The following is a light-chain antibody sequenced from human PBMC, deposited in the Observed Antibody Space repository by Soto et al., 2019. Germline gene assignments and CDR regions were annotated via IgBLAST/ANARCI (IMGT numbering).Light chain of an antibody. CDR2: DGS. V-gene: IGKV3-11*01. CDR3: QQRTRWPMT. CDR1: QNRHSF. Sequence: EIVLTQSPATLSVSPGERVTLSCGASQNRHSFLNWYQQRPGQAPRPLIYDGSKRAAGVPDRISGDGSGTDYTLTISSLEPEDFAVYYCQQRTRWPMTFGQGTRLEIK. J-gene: IGKJ5*01.